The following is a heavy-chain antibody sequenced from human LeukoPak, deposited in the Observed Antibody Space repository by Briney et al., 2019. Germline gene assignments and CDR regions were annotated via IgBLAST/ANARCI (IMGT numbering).Heavy chain of an antibody. V-gene: IGHV4-39*07. CDR1: GASISSSNYY. CDR3: ARGTLYRGWSYYLDF. CDR2: IYYSGTT. Sequence: SETLSLTCAVSGASISSSNYYWGWVRQPPGKGLEWIGSIYYSGTTSYNPSLKSRVTISVDMSKNHFSLRLRSVTAADTAMYYCARGTLYRGWSYYLDFWGQGSQVTVSS. J-gene: IGHJ4*02. D-gene: IGHD6-19*01.